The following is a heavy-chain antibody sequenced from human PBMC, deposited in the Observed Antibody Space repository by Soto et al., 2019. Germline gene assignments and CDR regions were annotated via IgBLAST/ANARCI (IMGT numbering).Heavy chain of an antibody. D-gene: IGHD7-27*01. CDR3: ARRFSWGLTTFTFYYFDY. CDR2: INHSGST. J-gene: IGHJ4*02. CDR1: AGSFSGYY. V-gene: IGHV4-34*01. Sequence: PSETLSLTCAVYAGSFSGYYWSWIRQPPGKGLEWLGEINHSGSTNYNPSLKSRVTISVDTSKDQFSLKLSSVTAADTAVYYCARRFSWGLTTFTFYYFDYWGQGTLVTVSS.